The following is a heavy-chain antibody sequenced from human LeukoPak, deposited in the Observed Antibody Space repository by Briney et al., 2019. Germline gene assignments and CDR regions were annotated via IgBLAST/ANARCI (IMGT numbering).Heavy chain of an antibody. V-gene: IGHV3-73*01. J-gene: IGHJ6*03. Sequence: PGGSLKLSCAASGFTFSGSAMHWVRQASGKGLEWVGRIRSKANSYATAYAASVKGRFTISRDDSKNTAYLQMNSLKTEDTAVYYCTRHWDSNYVNYYYMDVWGKGTTVTVSS. CDR1: GFTFSGSA. CDR3: TRHWDSNYVNYYYMDV. CDR2: IRSKANSYAT. D-gene: IGHD4-11*01.